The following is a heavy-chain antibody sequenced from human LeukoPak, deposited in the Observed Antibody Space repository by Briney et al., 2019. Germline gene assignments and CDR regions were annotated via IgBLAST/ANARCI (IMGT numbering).Heavy chain of an antibody. CDR1: GYTFTSYG. V-gene: IGHV1-18*01. Sequence: VASVKVSCKASGYTFTSYGISWVRQAPGQGLEWMGGIIPIFGTANYAQKLQGRVTMTTDTSTSTAYMELRSLRSDDTAAYYCARVGLLAARSPLPYWGQGTLVTVSS. J-gene: IGHJ4*02. D-gene: IGHD6-6*01. CDR2: IIPIFGTA. CDR3: ARVGLLAARSPLPY.